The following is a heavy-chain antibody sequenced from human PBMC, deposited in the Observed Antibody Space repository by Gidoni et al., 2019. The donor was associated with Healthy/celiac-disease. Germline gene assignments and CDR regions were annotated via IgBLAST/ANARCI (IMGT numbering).Heavy chain of an antibody. CDR3: ARDIGPAAVDY. Sequence: QVQLQESGPGLVKSSETLSLTGTVSGGSISSYYWSWIRQPPGKGLEWIGYIYYSGSTNYNPSLKSRVTISVDTSKNQFSLKLSSVTAADTAVYYCARDIGPAAVDYWGQGTLVTVSS. CDR1: GGSISSYY. J-gene: IGHJ4*02. D-gene: IGHD2-2*01. V-gene: IGHV4-59*01. CDR2: IYYSGST.